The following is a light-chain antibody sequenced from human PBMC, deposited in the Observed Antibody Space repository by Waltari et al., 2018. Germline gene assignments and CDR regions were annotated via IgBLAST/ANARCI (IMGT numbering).Light chain of an antibody. CDR1: QGISTW. Sequence: DIQMTTAPSYVSAAVGDRVTLNCRAIQGISTWLAWFQQKPGKAPRLLIFAASRLQSGVPSRFSGSGSGTDVTLTISSLQPEDVATYYCQQANKCPITFGGGPRWRSN. J-gene: IGKJ4*01. V-gene: IGKV1-12*01. CDR2: AAS. CDR3: QQANKCPIT.